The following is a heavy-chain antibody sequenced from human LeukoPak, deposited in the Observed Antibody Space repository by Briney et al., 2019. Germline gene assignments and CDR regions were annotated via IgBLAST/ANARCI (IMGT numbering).Heavy chain of an antibody. Sequence: ASVKVSCKASGYTFTGYYMHWVRQGPGQGLEWMGWINLNSGGTNYAQKFQGRVTMTRDTSITTAYMELTRLRSDDTAVYYCARARGIQLWLAFDYWGQGTLVTVSS. CDR1: GYTFTGYY. CDR3: ARARGIQLWLAFDY. J-gene: IGHJ4*02. D-gene: IGHD5-18*01. V-gene: IGHV1-2*02. CDR2: INLNSGGT.